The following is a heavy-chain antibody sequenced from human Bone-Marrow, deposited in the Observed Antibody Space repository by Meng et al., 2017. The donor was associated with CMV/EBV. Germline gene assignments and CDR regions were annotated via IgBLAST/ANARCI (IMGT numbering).Heavy chain of an antibody. Sequence: SETLSLTCAVYGGSFSGYYWNWIRQSPGKGLEWIGDINDRGSTNYNPSLKSRVTISVDTSKNQFSLKLSSVTAADTAMYYCARHRITGNLNWFDPCGQGTLVTVSS. CDR1: GGSFSGYY. CDR3: ARHRITGNLNWFDP. CDR2: INDRGST. V-gene: IGHV4-34*01. D-gene: IGHD1-20*01. J-gene: IGHJ5*02.